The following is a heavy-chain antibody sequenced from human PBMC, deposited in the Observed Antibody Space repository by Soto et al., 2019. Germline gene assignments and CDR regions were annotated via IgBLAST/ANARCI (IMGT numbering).Heavy chain of an antibody. D-gene: IGHD6-19*01. CDR2: IWYDGSNK. CDR1: GFTFSSYG. J-gene: IGHJ4*02. CDR3: ARARIAVAGNLDY. V-gene: IGHV3-33*01. Sequence: PGGSLRLSCAASGFTFSSYGMHWVRQAPGKGLEWVAVIWYDGSNKYYADSVKGRFTISRDNSKNPLYLQMNSLRAEDTAVYYCARARIAVAGNLDYWGQGTLVTVSS.